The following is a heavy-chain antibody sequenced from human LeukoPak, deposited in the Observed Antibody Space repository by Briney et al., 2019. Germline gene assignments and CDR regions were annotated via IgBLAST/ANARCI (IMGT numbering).Heavy chain of an antibody. D-gene: IGHD1-26*01. J-gene: IGHJ4*02. CDR1: AFTLRSYW. Sequence: GGSLRLSCAASAFTLRSYWIHWVRQAPGKGLVWVSRINSDGSSASYADSVKGRFTISRDNARNTLYLQMNSLRDEHTAVYYCAEGGGSPLDYWGQGTLVTVSS. CDR3: AEGGGSPLDY. V-gene: IGHV3-74*01. CDR2: INSDGSSA.